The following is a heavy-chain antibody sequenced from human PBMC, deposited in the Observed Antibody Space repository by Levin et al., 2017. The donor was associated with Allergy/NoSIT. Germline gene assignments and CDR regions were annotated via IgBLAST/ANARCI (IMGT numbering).Heavy chain of an antibody. CDR1: GFTFSNYW. CDR2: IKQDGSEK. Sequence: GESLKISCAASGFTFSNYWMSWVRQAPGKGLEWVANIKQDGSEKYYVDSVKGRFTISRDNAKNSLYVQMNSLRAEDTAVYYCARDVGGVVVPGTSGGQGTLVTVSS. CDR3: ARDVGGVVVPGTS. V-gene: IGHV3-7*01. D-gene: IGHD6-19*01. J-gene: IGHJ4*02.